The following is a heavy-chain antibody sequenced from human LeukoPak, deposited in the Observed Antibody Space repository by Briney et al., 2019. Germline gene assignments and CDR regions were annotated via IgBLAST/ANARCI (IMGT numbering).Heavy chain of an antibody. CDR3: ARDTSYSNDF. CDR1: GFTFNNYN. Sequence: GGSLRLSCAASGFTFNNYNMNWFRQAPGKGLEWVSYITISSTTIYYADSVKGRFTISRDNAKNSLYLQMNSLRAEDTAVYYCARDTSYSNDFWGQGTLVTVSS. V-gene: IGHV3-48*04. J-gene: IGHJ4*02. D-gene: IGHD2-15*01. CDR2: ITISSTTI.